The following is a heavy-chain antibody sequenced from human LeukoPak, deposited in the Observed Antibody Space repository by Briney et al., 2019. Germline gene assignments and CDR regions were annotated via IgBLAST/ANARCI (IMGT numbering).Heavy chain of an antibody. V-gene: IGHV4-59*01. Sequence: NPSETLSLTCTVSGGSISSYYWSWIRQPPGKGLEWIGYIYYSGSTNYNPSLKSRVTLSVDTSKNQFSLKVSSATAADTAVYYCARHGTTGANLNWFDPWGQGTLVTVSS. CDR2: IYYSGST. J-gene: IGHJ5*02. CDR3: ARHGTTGANLNWFDP. D-gene: IGHD1-1*01. CDR1: GGSISSYY.